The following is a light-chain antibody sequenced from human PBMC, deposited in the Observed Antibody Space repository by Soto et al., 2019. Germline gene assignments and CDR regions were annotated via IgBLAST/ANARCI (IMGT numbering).Light chain of an antibody. CDR1: SGSIATNY. CDR3: QSYDSSNHGV. J-gene: IGLJ3*02. V-gene: IGLV6-57*03. Sequence: NFMLTQPHSVSESPGKTVTISCTRSSGSIATNYVQWFQQRPGSAPIIVIYEDDQRPSGVPDRFSGSIDSSSNSASLTISGLQTEDEDDYYCQSYDSSNHGVFGGGTKVTVL. CDR2: EDD.